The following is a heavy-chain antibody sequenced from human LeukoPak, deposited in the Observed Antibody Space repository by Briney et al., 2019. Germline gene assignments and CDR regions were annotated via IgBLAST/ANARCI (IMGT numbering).Heavy chain of an antibody. CDR3: ARAGYLPQAFDI. D-gene: IGHD3-9*01. J-gene: IGHJ3*02. V-gene: IGHV7-4-1*01. CDR1: GYTFTSYG. Sequence: ASVKVSCKASGYTFTSYGISWVRQAPGQGLEWMGWINTNTENPTYARGFTGRFVFSLDTSVSTAYLQIDTVKAEDTAVYYCARAGYLPQAFDIWGQGTMVTVSS. CDR2: INTNTENP.